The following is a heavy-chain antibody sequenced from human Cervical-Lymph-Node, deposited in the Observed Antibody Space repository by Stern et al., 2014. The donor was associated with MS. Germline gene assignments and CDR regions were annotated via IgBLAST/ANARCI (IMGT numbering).Heavy chain of an antibody. CDR3: ATHLDLAYCGGDCYYYYGMDV. Sequence: EVQLVESGGGLVQPGGSLRLSCAASGFTFSSYSMNWVRQAPGKGLEWVSYISSSSSTIYYADSVKGRFTISRDNAKNSLYLQMNSLRDEDTAVYYCATHLDLAYCGGDCYYYYGMDVWGQGTTVTVSS. V-gene: IGHV3-48*02. CDR2: ISSSSSTI. CDR1: GFTFSSYS. J-gene: IGHJ6*02. D-gene: IGHD2-21*02.